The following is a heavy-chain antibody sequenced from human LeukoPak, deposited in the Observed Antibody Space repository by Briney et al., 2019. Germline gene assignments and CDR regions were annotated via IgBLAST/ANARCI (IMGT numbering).Heavy chain of an antibody. CDR2: INPNSGGT. Sequence: WASVTVSCKASGYTFTGYYMHWVRQAPGQGLEWMGWINPNSGGTNYAQKFQGRVTMTRDTSISTAYMELSRLRSDDTAVYYCARLQSTLNWFDPWGQGTLVTVSS. V-gene: IGHV1-2*02. CDR3: ARLQSTLNWFDP. J-gene: IGHJ5*02. CDR1: GYTFTGYY.